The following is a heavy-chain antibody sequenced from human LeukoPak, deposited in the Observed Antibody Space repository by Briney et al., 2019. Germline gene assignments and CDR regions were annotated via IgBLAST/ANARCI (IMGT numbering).Heavy chain of an antibody. CDR2: MNPVSGNA. D-gene: IGHD3-22*01. J-gene: IGHJ5*02. CDR1: GYTFTNFD. CDR3: ARDSSYYDSSADNRFDP. V-gene: IGHV1-8*01. Sequence: ASVKVSCKASGYTFTNFDINWVRQAPGQGLEWMGWMNPVSGNAGSAQKFQGRVTLTRDTSISTAYMELSRLRSDDTAVYYCARDSSYYDSSADNRFDPWGQGTLVTVSS.